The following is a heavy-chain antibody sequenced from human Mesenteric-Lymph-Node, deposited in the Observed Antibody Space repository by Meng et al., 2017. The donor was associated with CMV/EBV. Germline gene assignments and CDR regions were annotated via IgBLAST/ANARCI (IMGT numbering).Heavy chain of an antibody. J-gene: IGHJ6*02. CDR3: AKDDCDITNCWQYYALDV. V-gene: IGHV3-30*02. CDR2: IRSNGRNK. Sequence: GESLKISCTASGFTFSNNGMHWVRLAPGKGLEWVAFIRSNGRNKLYADSVKGRFTISRDNSKNTVSMEMNSLRAEDTAVYYCAKDDCDITNCWQYYALDVWGQGTTVTVSS. CDR1: GFTFSNNG. D-gene: IGHD2-2*01.